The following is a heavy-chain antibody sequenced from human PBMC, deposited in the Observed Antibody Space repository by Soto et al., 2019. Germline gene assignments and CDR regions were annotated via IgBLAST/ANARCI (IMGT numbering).Heavy chain of an antibody. J-gene: IGHJ4*01. CDR3: AREAVRGYYCDH. CDR1: GYTFTSYG. V-gene: IGHV1-18*01. CDR2: ISAYNGNT. D-gene: IGHD3-10*01. Sequence: QVQLVQSGAEVKKPGASVKVSCKASGYTFTSYGITGVRQAPGQGLEWMGWISAYNGNTNYAQKLQGRVTMTTDTSTSTAYMELRSLSSAATAVYYCAREAVRGYYCDHWGHGTLVTVSS.